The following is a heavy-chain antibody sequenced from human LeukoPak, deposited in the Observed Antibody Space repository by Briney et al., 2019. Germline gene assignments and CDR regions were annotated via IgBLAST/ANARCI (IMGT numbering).Heavy chain of an antibody. CDR3: ARRYCSSASCYYFDY. V-gene: IGHV5-51*01. J-gene: IGHJ4*02. Sequence: GESLKISCKLSGDRFTRYWIGWVRQMPGKGLEWMGIIYPGDSDTRYSPSFQGQVTISADKSIDTAYLQWSSLKASDTAVYFCARRYCSSASCYYFDYWGQGTLVTVSS. CDR1: GDRFTRYW. CDR2: IYPGDSDT. D-gene: IGHD2-2*01.